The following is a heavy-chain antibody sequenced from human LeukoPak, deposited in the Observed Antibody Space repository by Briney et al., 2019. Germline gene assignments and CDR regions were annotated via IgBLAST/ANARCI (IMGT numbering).Heavy chain of an antibody. D-gene: IGHD4-11*01. CDR1: RFIFRDYD. V-gene: IGHV3-23*01. Sequence: PGGSLRLSCAASRFIFRDYDMAWVRQAPGKRLEWASYITTSGGNTYYADSVKGRFTISRDNSKNTLYLQLKTLRAEDTALYYCARGHSILDYWGKGTLVTVSS. J-gene: IGHJ4*02. CDR2: ITTSGGNT. CDR3: ARGHSILDY.